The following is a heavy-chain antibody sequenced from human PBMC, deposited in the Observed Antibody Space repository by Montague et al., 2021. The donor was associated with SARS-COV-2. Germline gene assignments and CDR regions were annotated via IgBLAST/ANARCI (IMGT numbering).Heavy chain of an antibody. CDR1: GFTFSIYS. CDR2: ISSSSSYI. D-gene: IGHD3-3*01. CDR3: ARDEGLARATYYDFWSGYRNNYYYGMDA. Sequence: SLRLSCAASGFTFSIYSMNWVRQAPGKGLEWVSSISSSSSYIYYADSVKGRFTISRDNSKNSLYLQMNSLRAEDTAVYYCARDEGLARATYYDFWSGYRNNYYYGMDAWGQGTTVTVSS. J-gene: IGHJ6*02. V-gene: IGHV3-21*01.